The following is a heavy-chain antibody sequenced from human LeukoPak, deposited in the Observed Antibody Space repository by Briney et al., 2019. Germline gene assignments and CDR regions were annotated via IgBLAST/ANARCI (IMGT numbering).Heavy chain of an antibody. Sequence: GGSLRLSCAASGFTFSTYAINWVRQAPGKGLEWVSCISGGGGTYFSDSVNGRFSISRDIPKSTVYLQMNSLTNEDTAVYHCAISPPTGDPLYHDYYTDVWGKGTTVTVSS. CDR2: ISGGGGT. J-gene: IGHJ6*03. CDR1: GFTFSTYA. V-gene: IGHV3-23*01. D-gene: IGHD7-27*01. CDR3: AISPPTGDPLYHDYYTDV.